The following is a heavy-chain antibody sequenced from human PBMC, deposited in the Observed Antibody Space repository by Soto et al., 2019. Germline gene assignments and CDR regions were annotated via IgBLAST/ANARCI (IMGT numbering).Heavy chain of an antibody. CDR2: IIPILGIA. CDR1: GGTFSSYT. D-gene: IGHD6-19*01. J-gene: IGHJ4*02. V-gene: IGHV1-69*08. Sequence: QVQLVQSGAEVKKPGSSVKVSCKASGGTFSSYTIIWVRQAPGQGLEWMGRIIPILGIANYAQKFQGRVTITADKSTSTAYMELSSLRSEDTAVYYCARDSGSGWPTDYWGQGTLVTVSS. CDR3: ARDSGSGWPTDY.